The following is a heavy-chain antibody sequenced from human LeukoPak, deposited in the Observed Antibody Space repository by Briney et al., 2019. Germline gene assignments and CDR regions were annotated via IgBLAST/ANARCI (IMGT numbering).Heavy chain of an antibody. J-gene: IGHJ4*02. CDR1: GFTFSSYG. Sequence: GRSLRLSCAASGFTFSSYGMHWVRQAPGKGLEWVAVIWYDGSNKYYADSVKGRFTISRDNSKNTLYLQMNSLRAEDTAVYYCARKFEWEPLGAVDYWGQGTLVTVSS. CDR2: IWYDGSNK. V-gene: IGHV3-33*01. CDR3: ARKFEWEPLGAVDY. D-gene: IGHD1-26*01.